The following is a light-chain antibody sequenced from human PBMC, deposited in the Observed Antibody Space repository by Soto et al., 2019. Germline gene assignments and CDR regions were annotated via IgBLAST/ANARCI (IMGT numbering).Light chain of an antibody. CDR2: TNN. J-gene: IGLJ1*01. CDR3: AAWDDSLNGRYV. Sequence: QSVLTQPPSATGSPGQSVITSCSGSSSNVGSYPVNWYQHLPGAAPRLLMYTNNQRPSGVPDRFSGSKSGTSASLAISGLQTEDEADYYCAAWDDSLNGRYVFGTGTKVTVL. CDR1: SSNVGSYP. V-gene: IGLV1-44*01.